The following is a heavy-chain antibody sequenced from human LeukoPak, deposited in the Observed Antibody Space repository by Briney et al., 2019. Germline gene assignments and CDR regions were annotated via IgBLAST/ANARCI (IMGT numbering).Heavy chain of an antibody. V-gene: IGHV1-8*02. J-gene: IGHJ5*02. CDR2: INPNSGNT. D-gene: IGHD6-13*01. CDR1: GYTFTGYY. Sequence: ASVKVSCTASGYTFTGYYMHWVRQAPGQGLEWMGWINPNSGNTGYAQKFQGRVTMTRNTSISTAYMELSSLRSEDTAVYYCARVGSEVGWYSSSWYWFDPWSQGTLVTVSS. CDR3: ARVGSEVGWYSSSWYWFDP.